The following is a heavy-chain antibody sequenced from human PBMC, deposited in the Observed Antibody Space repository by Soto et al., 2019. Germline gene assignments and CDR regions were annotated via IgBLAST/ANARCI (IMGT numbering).Heavy chain of an antibody. J-gene: IGHJ6*04. CDR3: VRALPSCTSARCYSYYYGMDV. Sequence: PWVSLKISCTSSRFKVISYCTHWVRNVPWRGLVCVSRINSDVMRTIYADSVKGRFTISRDNAKNTVDLQMNRRRAEDAAVYYCVRALPSCTSARCYSYYYGMDVWGNGTTVTVSS. CDR2: INSDVMRT. D-gene: IGHD1-26*01. V-gene: IGHV3-74*01. CDR1: RFKVISYC.